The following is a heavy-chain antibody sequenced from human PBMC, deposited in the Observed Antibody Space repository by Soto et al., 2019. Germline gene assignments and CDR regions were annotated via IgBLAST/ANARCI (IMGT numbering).Heavy chain of an antibody. CDR2: ISYDASNK. CDR1: GFTFSSYG. J-gene: IGHJ6*02. V-gene: IGHV3-30*18. Sequence: QVQLVESGGGVVQPGRSLRLSCAASGFTFSSYGMHWVRQAPGKGLEWVAVISYDASNKYYADSVKGRFTSSRDNSMNTLYLQMKSPRAEDTAVYYCAKDVVVGATTGLGDYYYYYGMDVWGQGTTVTVSS. D-gene: IGHD1-26*01. CDR3: AKDVVVGATTGLGDYYYYYGMDV.